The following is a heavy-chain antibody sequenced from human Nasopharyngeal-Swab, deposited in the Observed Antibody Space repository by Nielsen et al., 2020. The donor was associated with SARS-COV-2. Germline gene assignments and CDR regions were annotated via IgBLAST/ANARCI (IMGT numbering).Heavy chain of an antibody. Sequence: GGSLRLSCSASGFIFKNYAMNWVRQAPGRGLEWVSAISGADDSTKYADSVKGRFTISRDNSKNTLDLQMNSLRAEDTAMYYCAKDRDSGDDSGEYYHYYGMDVWGQWTSVTVS. CDR1: GFIFKNYA. CDR3: AKDRDSGDDSGEYYHYYGMDV. CDR2: ISGADDST. D-gene: IGHD5-12*01. V-gene: IGHV3-23*01. J-gene: IGHJ6*02.